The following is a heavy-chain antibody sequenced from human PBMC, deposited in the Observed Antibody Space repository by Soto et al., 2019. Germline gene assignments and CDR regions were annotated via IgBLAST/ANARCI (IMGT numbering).Heavy chain of an antibody. J-gene: IGHJ3*02. CDR2: IIPIFGTA. Sequence: ASVKVSCKASGDTFSSYAISWVRQAPGQGLEWMGGIIPIFGTANYAQKFQGRVTITADESTSTAYMELSSLRSEDTAVYYCASRVDSSGHHDAFDIWGQGTMVTVSS. CDR3: ASRVDSSGHHDAFDI. D-gene: IGHD3-22*01. CDR1: GDTFSSYA. V-gene: IGHV1-69*13.